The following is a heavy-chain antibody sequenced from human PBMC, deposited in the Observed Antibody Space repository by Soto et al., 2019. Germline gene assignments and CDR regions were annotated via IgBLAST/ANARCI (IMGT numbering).Heavy chain of an antibody. CDR2: IDSSGVNT. J-gene: IGHJ4*02. CDR1: RYTSNSHG. Sequence: PGGALRLTHADSRYTSNSHGLGWVRQAPGKGLEWVSTIDSSGVNTHYADSVKGRFTISRDNSRNTLHLQMHDLRADDTALYYCVSWVSAHFEYWGQGTVVSVSS. V-gene: IGHV3-23*01. D-gene: IGHD3-16*01. CDR3: VSWVSAHFEY.